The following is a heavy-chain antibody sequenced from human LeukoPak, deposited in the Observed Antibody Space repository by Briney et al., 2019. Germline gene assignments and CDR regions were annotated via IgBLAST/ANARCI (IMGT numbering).Heavy chain of an antibody. CDR2: IIPIFGST. J-gene: IGHJ3*02. CDR1: GGIFSSNA. Sequence: GASVKVSCKATGGIFSSNAINWVRQAPGQGLEWMGVIIPIFGSTNYAQKFQGRVTITADESTSTAYMELTSLRSEDTAVYYCAFPGGSHGGAFDIWGQGTMVTVSS. CDR3: AFPGGSHGGAFDI. V-gene: IGHV1-69*13. D-gene: IGHD3-16*01.